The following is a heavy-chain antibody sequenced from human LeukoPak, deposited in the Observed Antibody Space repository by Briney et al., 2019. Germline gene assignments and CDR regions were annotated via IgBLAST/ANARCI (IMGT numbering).Heavy chain of an antibody. V-gene: IGHV4-59*06. CDR2: IYYSGST. CDR3: ARVTRWAGLDF. J-gene: IGHJ4*02. Sequence: SETLSLTCTVSGGSISSHYWSWIRQPPGKGLEWIGYIYYSGSTYYNPSLKSRLTISVDTSENQFSLHLTSVTAADTAVYFCARVTRWAGLDFWGQGTLVTVSS. D-gene: IGHD2-21*02. CDR1: GGSISSHY.